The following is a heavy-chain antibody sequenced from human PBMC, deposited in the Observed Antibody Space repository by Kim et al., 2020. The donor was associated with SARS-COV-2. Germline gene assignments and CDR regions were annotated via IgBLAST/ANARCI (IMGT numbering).Heavy chain of an antibody. Sequence: GESLKISCEGLGYNFDSFWIAWVRQMPGKGFEWMGIIYPGSSETKYSPYVEGQVSISVDKSVNTAYLQWRSLKASDSALYYCARSSEEYGGYGLLRYYGMDVWGQGTTVIVSS. CDR2: IYPGSSET. CDR1: GYNFDSFW. J-gene: IGHJ6*02. V-gene: IGHV5-51*01. D-gene: IGHD5-12*01. CDR3: ARSSEEYGGYGLLRYYGMDV.